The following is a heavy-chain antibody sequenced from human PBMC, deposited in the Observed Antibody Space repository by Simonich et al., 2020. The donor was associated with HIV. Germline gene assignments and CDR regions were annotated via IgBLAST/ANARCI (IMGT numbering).Heavy chain of an antibody. CDR3: ARSPYYYDISGDLDY. CDR1: GGSISGHY. V-gene: IGHV4-34*01. Sequence: QVQLQQWGAGLLKPSETLSLTCVVYGGSISGHYWRWVRQPPEKGLEWIGEINHMGTPNYNPALKTRVTITLDTSKNQFSLKLSSVTAADTAVYYCARSPYYYDISGDLDYWGQGTLVTVSS. CDR2: INHMGTP. J-gene: IGHJ4*02. D-gene: IGHD3-22*01.